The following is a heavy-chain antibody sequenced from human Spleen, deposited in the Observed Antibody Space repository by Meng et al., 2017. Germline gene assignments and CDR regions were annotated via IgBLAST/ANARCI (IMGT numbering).Heavy chain of an antibody. CDR1: GYTFNAYY. D-gene: IGHD6-25*01. CDR2: INPKSGDT. J-gene: IGHJ4*02. CDR3: ARDEDISAAGKLFGDY. Sequence: QVQLVQAGGEGKKPGASVKVSCKPSGYTFNAYYIHWVRQAPGQGLEWMGRINPKSGDTHYAQKFQARVTMTGDTSISTAYMELSGLRSDDTAMYYCARDEDISAAGKLFGDYWGQGTLVTVSS. V-gene: IGHV1-2*06.